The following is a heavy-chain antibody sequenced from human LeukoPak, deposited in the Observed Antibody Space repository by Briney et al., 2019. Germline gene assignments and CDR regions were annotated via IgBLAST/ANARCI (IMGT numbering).Heavy chain of an antibody. V-gene: IGHV3-23*01. CDR2: LIENGATT. J-gene: IGHJ4*02. D-gene: IGHD1-26*01. CDR1: GFTFSSHA. Sequence: GGSLRLSCAASGFTFSSHAMSWVRRAPGKGLEWVSGLIENGATTYYEDSVRGRFSIYRQDSRNTMYLQMNRLRVEETAVYYCVKDYQVGNSPSFGDYWGQGTLVTVSS. CDR3: VKDYQVGNSPSFGDY.